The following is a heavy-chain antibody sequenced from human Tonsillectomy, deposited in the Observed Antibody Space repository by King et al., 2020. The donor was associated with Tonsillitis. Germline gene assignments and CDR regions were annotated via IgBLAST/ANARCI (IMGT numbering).Heavy chain of an antibody. D-gene: IGHD2-2*01. CDR1: GFTFSTYG. Sequence: HVQLVESGGGVVQPGRSLRLSCAASGFTFSTYGMHWVRQAPGKGLEWVAVISYDGSYEYYADSVKGRFTISRDKYRNTLYLQMNSLRAEDTAVYYCAKDGSLGYCSTTSCSPFDCWGQGALVTVSS. CDR3: AKDGSLGYCSTTSCSPFDC. V-gene: IGHV3-30*18. CDR2: ISYDGSYE. J-gene: IGHJ4*02.